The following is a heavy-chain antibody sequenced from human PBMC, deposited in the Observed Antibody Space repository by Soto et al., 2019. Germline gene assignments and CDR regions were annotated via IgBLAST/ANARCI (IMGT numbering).Heavy chain of an antibody. D-gene: IGHD3-22*01. J-gene: IGHJ5*02. CDR3: ASLLASDAYYYDSSGQSDWFDP. CDR1: GGSIRSSSYS. CDR2: IHYSGST. Sequence: QLQLQESGPGLVKPPETLSLTCTVSGGSIRSSSYSWGSIRQPPWKALEWVGSIHYSGSTYYNPSLQSRVTISVDTSKNQVARKLSSVTGADTAVYYCASLLASDAYYYDSSGQSDWFDPWGQGTLVTVSS. V-gene: IGHV4-39*01.